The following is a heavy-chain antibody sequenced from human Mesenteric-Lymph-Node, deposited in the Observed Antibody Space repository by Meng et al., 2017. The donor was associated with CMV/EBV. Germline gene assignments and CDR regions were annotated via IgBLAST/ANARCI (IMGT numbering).Heavy chain of an antibody. Sequence: GESLKISCAASGLTFNIYSMNWVRQAPGKGLEWLSSISTTSIYISYADSVKGRFSISRDNSKNTLYLQMNSLRAEDTAVYYCAKGVLDYWGQGTLVTVSS. J-gene: IGHJ4*02. V-gene: IGHV3-21*01. CDR3: AKGVLDY. CDR1: GLTFNIYS. CDR2: ISTTSIYI.